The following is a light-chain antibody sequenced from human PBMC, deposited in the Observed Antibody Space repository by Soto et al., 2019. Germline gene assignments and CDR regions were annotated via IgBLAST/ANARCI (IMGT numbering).Light chain of an antibody. CDR1: QSVSSSY. V-gene: IGKV3-20*01. J-gene: IGKJ5*01. Sequence: EIVLTQSPGTLSLSPGERATLSCRASQSVSSSYLAWYQQKPGQAPRLLIYGASSRATGIPDRFSGSGSGTDFTLTISRLEPDDFAVYYCQQYGSSPPLTFGQGTRLEI. CDR2: GAS. CDR3: QQYGSSPPLT.